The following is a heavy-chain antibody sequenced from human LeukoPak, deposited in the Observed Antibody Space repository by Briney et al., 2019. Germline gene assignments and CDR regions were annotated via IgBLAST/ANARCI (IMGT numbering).Heavy chain of an antibody. D-gene: IGHD3-10*01. CDR3: ARFGELLSAFDY. CDR2: IYYSGST. CDR1: GGSISSGDYY. Sequence: SQTLSLTCTVSGGSISSGDYYWSWIRQPPGKGLEWIGYIYYSGSTYYNPSLKSRVTISVDTSKNQFSLKLSSVTAADTAVYYCARFGELLSAFDYWGQGTPVTVSS. V-gene: IGHV4-30-4*01. J-gene: IGHJ4*02.